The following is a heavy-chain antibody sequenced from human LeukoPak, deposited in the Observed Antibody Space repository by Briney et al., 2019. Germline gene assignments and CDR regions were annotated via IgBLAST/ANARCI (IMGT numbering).Heavy chain of an antibody. CDR2: IKEDGSEK. Sequence: PGGSLRLSCAASGFTFSSYWMSWVRQAPGKGLEWVANIKEDGSEKYYVDSVKGRFTISRDNAKNSVSLQMNSLRAEDTAVYYYARIYMKMASASWGQGTLVTVSS. CDR3: ARIYMKMASAS. CDR1: GFTFSSYW. D-gene: IGHD2-8*01. V-gene: IGHV3-7*01. J-gene: IGHJ5*02.